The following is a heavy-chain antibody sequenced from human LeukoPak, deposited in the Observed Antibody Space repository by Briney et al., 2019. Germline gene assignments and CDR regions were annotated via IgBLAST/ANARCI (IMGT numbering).Heavy chain of an antibody. J-gene: IGHJ4*02. CDR1: GGSISSSYW. CDR3: GRSYWTGYHHLDF. Sequence: KPSGTLSLTCAVSGGSISSSYWWTWVRQPPGKRLEWIGEIYPIGSTNYNPPLKGGLAISVDKSKNQFALKLSSVTAADTAVYYCGRSYWTGYHHLDFWGQGTLVTVSS. D-gene: IGHD3/OR15-3a*01. CDR2: IYPIGST. V-gene: IGHV4-4*02.